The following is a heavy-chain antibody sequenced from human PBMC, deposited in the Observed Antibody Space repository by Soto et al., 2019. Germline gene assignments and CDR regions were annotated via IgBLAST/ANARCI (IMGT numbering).Heavy chain of an antibody. Sequence: QVQLQQWGAGLLKPSETLSLTCAVYGGSFSGYYCSWIRQPPGKGLEWIGEINHSGSTNYNPSLKRRVSISVDTSKNQFSLKLSSVTAADSAVYYCARGFGNGRGYNWNRGYYYGMDVWGQGTTVTVSS. CDR2: INHSGST. D-gene: IGHD1-20*01. CDR1: GGSFSGYY. J-gene: IGHJ6*02. CDR3: ARGFGNGRGYNWNRGYYYGMDV. V-gene: IGHV4-34*01.